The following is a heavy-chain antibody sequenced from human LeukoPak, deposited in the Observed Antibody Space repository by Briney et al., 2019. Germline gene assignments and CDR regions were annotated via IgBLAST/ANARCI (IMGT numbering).Heavy chain of an antibody. V-gene: IGHV1-69*13. D-gene: IGHD6-19*01. Sequence: SVKVSCKASGDTFGNYDFAWVRLAPGQGLEWLGGILPVASRPDYAQSFQDRITITADESTSTVSMELTSLRSDDTAVYYCARGGWQTTGWYADHWGQGTLVTVLS. J-gene: IGHJ5*02. CDR1: GDTFGNYD. CDR3: ARGGWQTTGWYADH. CDR2: ILPVASRP.